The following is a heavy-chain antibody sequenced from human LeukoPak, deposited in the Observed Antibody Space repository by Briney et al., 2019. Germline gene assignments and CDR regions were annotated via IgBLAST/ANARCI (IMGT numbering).Heavy chain of an antibody. CDR3: ARGRSTMVRGYYYYYMDV. V-gene: IGHV4-59*01. J-gene: IGHJ6*03. CDR1: GGSFSSYY. CDR2: IYYSGST. D-gene: IGHD3-10*01. Sequence: SETLSLACTVSGGSFSSYYWSWIRQPPGKGLEWTGYIYYSGSTNYNPSLTSRVTISVGTSKNQFSLKLSSVTAADTAVYYCARGRSTMVRGYYYYYMDVWGKGTTVTISS.